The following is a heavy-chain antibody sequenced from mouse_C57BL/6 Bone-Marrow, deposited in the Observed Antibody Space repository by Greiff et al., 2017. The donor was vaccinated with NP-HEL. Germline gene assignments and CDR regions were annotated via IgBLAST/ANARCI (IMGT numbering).Heavy chain of an antibody. J-gene: IGHJ3*01. Sequence: VQLQQPGAELVKPGASVKLSCKASGYTFTSYWMQWVKQRPGQGLEWIGEIDPSDSYTNYNQKFKGKATLTVDTSSSTAYMQLSSLTSEDSAVYYCAREDYDEERFAYGGQGTLVTVSA. CDR3: AREDYDEERFAY. CDR1: GYTFTSYW. CDR2: IDPSDSYT. V-gene: IGHV1-50*01. D-gene: IGHD2-4*01.